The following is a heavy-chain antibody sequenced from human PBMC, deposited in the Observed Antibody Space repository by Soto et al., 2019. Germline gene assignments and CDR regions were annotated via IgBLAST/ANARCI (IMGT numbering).Heavy chain of an antibody. CDR1: GFTFSSYA. V-gene: IGHV3-23*01. CDR2: ISGSGGST. CDR3: AKGRGRITIFGVVIISYMDV. D-gene: IGHD3-3*01. Sequence: GGSLSLSCAASGFTFSSYAMSWVRQAPGKGLEWVSAISGSGGSTYYADSVKGRFTISRDNSKNTLYLQMNSLRAEDTAVYYCAKGRGRITIFGVVIISYMDVWGKGTTVTVSS. J-gene: IGHJ6*03.